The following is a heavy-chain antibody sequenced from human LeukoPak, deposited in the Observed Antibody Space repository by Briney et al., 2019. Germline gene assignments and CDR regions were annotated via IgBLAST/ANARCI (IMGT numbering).Heavy chain of an antibody. D-gene: IGHD2-2*01. CDR3: ARGRKYCSSSTCYAPYYYMDV. CDR2: FYHGGST. V-gene: IGHV4-38-2*02. Sequence: SETLSLTCTVSGYSISTGYYWDWIRQPPGKGLEWIGTFYHGGSTYYNPPLKSRVTISVDTSKNQFSLNLTSVTAADTAVYYCARGRKYCSSSTCYAPYYYMDVWGKGTTVTISS. CDR1: GYSISTGYY. J-gene: IGHJ6*03.